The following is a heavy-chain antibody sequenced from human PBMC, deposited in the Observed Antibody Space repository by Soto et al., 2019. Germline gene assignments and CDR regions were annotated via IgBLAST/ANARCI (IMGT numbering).Heavy chain of an antibody. CDR2: INHRGSS. CDR1: GGSFSGYY. CDR3: ARMNTNSWYPGYYYYYMDV. J-gene: IGHJ6*03. D-gene: IGHD6-13*01. V-gene: IGHV4-34*01. Sequence: SETLSLTCAVYGGSFSGYYWTWIRQPPGTGLEWIGEINHRGSSKYNPSLNSRASISLDTSNNQFSLKLGSVTAADTAVYYCARMNTNSWYPGYYYYYMDVWGKGTTVTVSS.